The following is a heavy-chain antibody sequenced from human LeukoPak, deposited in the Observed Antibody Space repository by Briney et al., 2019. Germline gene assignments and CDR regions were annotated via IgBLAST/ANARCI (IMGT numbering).Heavy chain of an antibody. Sequence: SQTLSLTCAISGDSVSSNSAAWTWIRQSPSRGLEWLGRTYYRSKWYTDYTVSVKSRITINPDTSKNQFSLRLNSVTPEDTAIYYCARSSGWLDYWGQGTLVTVSS. V-gene: IGHV6-1*01. CDR3: ARSSGWLDY. D-gene: IGHD6-19*01. J-gene: IGHJ4*02. CDR1: GDSVSSNSAA. CDR2: TYYRSKWYT.